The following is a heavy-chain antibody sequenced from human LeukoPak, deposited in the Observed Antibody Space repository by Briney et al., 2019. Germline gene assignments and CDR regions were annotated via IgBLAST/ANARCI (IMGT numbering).Heavy chain of an antibody. D-gene: IGHD3-22*01. CDR1: GGSISSGGYY. CDR3: ARVANYYENYFDY. V-gene: IGHV4-61*08. J-gene: IGHJ4*02. Sequence: SETLSLTCTVSGGSISSGGYYWSWIRQHPGKGLEWIGYIYYSGSTNYNPSLKSRVTISVDTSKNQFSLKLSSVTAADTAVYYCARVANYYENYFDYWGQGTLVTVSS. CDR2: IYYSGST.